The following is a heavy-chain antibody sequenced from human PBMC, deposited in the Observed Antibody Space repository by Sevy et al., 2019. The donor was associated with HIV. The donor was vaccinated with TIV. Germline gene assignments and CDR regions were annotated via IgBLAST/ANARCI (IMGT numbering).Heavy chain of an antibody. CDR1: GDSVCSNSAA. CDR3: ARDRAGLIAVAGTGNYYYYGMDV. CDR2: TYYRSKWYN. Sequence: KQSQTLSLTCAISGDSVCSNSAAWNWIRQSPSRGLEWLGRTYYRSKWYNDYAVSVKSRITINPDTSKNLFSLQLNSVTPQDTAVYYCARDRAGLIAVAGTGNYYYYGMDVWGQGTTVTGSS. J-gene: IGHJ6*02. D-gene: IGHD6-19*01. V-gene: IGHV6-1*01.